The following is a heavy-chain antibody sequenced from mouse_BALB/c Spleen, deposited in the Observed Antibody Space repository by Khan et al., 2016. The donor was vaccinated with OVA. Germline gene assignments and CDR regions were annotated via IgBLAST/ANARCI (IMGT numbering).Heavy chain of an antibody. CDR3: ARPAYDGYYDY. Sequence: QVQLQQPGPELVRPGVSVKISCKGSGYTFTDYAMYWVKQSHAKSLEWIGLISTYSGSTNYNQKFKGKVTMTVDKSSSAAYMELVRLTSEDSAIYYCARPAYDGYYDYWGQGTALTVSS. J-gene: IGHJ2*01. V-gene: IGHV1S137*01. CDR1: GYTFTDYA. D-gene: IGHD2-3*01. CDR2: ISTYSGST.